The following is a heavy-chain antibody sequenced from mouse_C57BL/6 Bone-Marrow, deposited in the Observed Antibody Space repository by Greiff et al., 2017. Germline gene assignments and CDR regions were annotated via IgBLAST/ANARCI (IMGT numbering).Heavy chain of an antibody. J-gene: IGHJ2*01. V-gene: IGHV1-22*01. CDR2: INPNNGGT. Sequence: DVQLQESGPELVKPGASVKMSCKASGYTFTDYNMHWVKQSHGKSLEWIGYINPNNGGTSYNQKFKGKATLTVNKSSSTAYMELRSLTSEDSAVYYCARSGGQGYFDYWGQGTTLTVSS. CDR1: GYTFTDYN. D-gene: IGHD3-1*01. CDR3: ARSGGQGYFDY.